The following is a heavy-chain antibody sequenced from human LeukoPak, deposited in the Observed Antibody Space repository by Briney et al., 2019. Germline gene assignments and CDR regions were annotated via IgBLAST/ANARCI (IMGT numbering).Heavy chain of an antibody. J-gene: IGHJ5*02. CDR3: ARDPHGYWWFDP. V-gene: IGHV3-74*01. CDR2: INSDDSST. CDR1: GFTFSNYW. Sequence: PGGSLRLSCAASGFTFSNYWMHWVHQAPGKGLVWVSRINSDDSSTSYADSVKGRFTISRDNAKNTLYLQMNSLRAEDTAVYYCARDPHGYWWFDPWGQGTLVTVSS. D-gene: IGHD5-18*01.